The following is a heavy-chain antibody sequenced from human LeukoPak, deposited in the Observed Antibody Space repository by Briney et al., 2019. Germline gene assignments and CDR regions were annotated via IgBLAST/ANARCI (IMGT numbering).Heavy chain of an antibody. D-gene: IGHD3-10*01. J-gene: IGHJ4*02. CDR3: ARDWNYYGSGSYPDY. Sequence: GASVKVSCKASGYTFTGYYMHWVRQAPGQGLEWMGWINPNSGGTNYAQKFQGRVTMTRDTSISTAYMELSRRRSDDTAVYYCARDWNYYGSGSYPDYWGQGTLVTVSS. V-gene: IGHV1-2*02. CDR1: GYTFTGYY. CDR2: INPNSGGT.